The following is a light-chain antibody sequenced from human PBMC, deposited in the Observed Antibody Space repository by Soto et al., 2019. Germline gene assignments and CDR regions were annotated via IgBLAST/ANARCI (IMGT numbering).Light chain of an antibody. Sequence: QSPAALSVSNGERVTLPCRATQTIGNNLAWYLQRPGQAPWLLMYGASTWATDMPARFSGSGSGTEFTLSIAAVRSENLILYSSEQSNLLPYTFGGGSKVDI. CDR1: QTIGNN. J-gene: IGKJ4*01. V-gene: IGKV3-15*01. CDR2: GAS. CDR3: EQSNLLPYT.